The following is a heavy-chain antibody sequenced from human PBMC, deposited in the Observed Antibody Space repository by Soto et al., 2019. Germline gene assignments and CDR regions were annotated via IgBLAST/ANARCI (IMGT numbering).Heavy chain of an antibody. J-gene: IGHJ5*02. V-gene: IGHV2-5*01. CDR2: IYWNDDK. Sequence: GSGPTLVNPTQTLTLTCTFSGFSLSTSGVGVGWIRQPPGKALEWLALIYWNDDKRYSPSLKSRLTITKDTSKNQVVLTMTNMDPVDTATYYCAHRQRVGIQLWLLGSWFDPWGQGTLVTVSS. CDR1: GFSLSTSGVG. CDR3: AHRQRVGIQLWLLGSWFDP. D-gene: IGHD5-18*01.